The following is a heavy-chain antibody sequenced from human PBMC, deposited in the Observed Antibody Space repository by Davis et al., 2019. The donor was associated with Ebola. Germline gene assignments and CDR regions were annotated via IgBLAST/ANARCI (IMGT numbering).Heavy chain of an antibody. D-gene: IGHD6-13*01. CDR3: ARLGLGTYDYYYGMDV. Sequence: VESLKISCQGSGYSFTSYWIGWVRQMPGKGLEWMGIIYPGDSDTRYSPSFQGQVTISADKSISTAYLQWSSLKASDTAMYYCARLGLGTYDYYYGMDVWGQGTTVTVSS. CDR2: IYPGDSDT. V-gene: IGHV5-51*01. J-gene: IGHJ6*02. CDR1: GYSFTSYW.